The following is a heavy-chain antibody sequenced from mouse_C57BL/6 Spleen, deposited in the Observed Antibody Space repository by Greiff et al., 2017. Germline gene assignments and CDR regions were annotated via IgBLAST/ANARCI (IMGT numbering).Heavy chain of an antibody. D-gene: IGHD1-1*01. J-gene: IGHJ2*01. Sequence: EVQLQQSVAELVRPGASVKLSCTASGFNIKNTYMHWVKQRPEQGLEWIGRIDPANGNTKYAPKFQGKATITSDTSSNTAYLQLSSLTSEDTAIYYCVREVYVGRGDFDYWGQGTTLTVSS. CDR2: IDPANGNT. CDR1: GFNIKNTY. CDR3: VREVYVGRGDFDY. V-gene: IGHV14-3*01.